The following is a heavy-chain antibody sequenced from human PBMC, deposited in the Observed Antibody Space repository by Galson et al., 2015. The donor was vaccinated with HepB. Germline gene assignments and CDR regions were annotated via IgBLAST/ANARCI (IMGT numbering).Heavy chain of an antibody. V-gene: IGHV3-21*01. CDR2: ISSSSSYI. CDR3: ASHLQKAYYYYGMDV. Sequence: SLRLSCAASGFTFSSYSMNWVRQAPGKGLEWVSSISSSSSYIYYADSVKGRFTISRDNAKNSLYLQMNSLRAEDTAVYYCASHLQKAYYYYGMDVWGQGTTVTVSS. J-gene: IGHJ6*02. CDR1: GFTFSSYS. D-gene: IGHD5-24*01.